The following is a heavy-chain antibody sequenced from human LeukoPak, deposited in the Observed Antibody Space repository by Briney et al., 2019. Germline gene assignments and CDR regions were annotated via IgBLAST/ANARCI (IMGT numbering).Heavy chain of an antibody. J-gene: IGHJ3*02. Sequence: GASVKVSCKASGYTFTGYYMHWVRQAPGQGLEWMGWISAYNGNTNYAQKLQGRVTMTTDTSTSTAYMELRSLRSDDTAVYYCARALGRYCSGGSCVTAFDIWGQGTMVTVSS. CDR3: ARALGRYCSGGSCVTAFDI. CDR2: ISAYNGNT. D-gene: IGHD2-15*01. V-gene: IGHV1-18*04. CDR1: GYTFTGYY.